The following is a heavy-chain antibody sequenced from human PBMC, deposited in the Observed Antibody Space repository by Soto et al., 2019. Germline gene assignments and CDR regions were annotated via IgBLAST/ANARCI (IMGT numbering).Heavy chain of an antibody. CDR1: GFTFSSYD. D-gene: IGHD4-17*01. CDR2: ISGSGGST. Sequence: EVQLLESGGGLVQPGGSLRLSCAASGFTFSSYDMSWVRQAPGKGLEWVSAISGSGGSTYYADSVKGRFTISRDNSKNKLYLQMNSLRAEDTAVYYCAKDLSTVTRGFDYWGQGTLVTVSS. CDR3: AKDLSTVTRGFDY. J-gene: IGHJ4*02. V-gene: IGHV3-23*01.